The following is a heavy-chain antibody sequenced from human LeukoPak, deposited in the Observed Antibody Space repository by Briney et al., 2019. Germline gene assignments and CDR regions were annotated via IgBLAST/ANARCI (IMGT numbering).Heavy chain of an antibody. CDR3: AKDFRDTSMFTDGYFDS. Sequence: GGSLRLSCSAPGFTFNNYAMSWVRQAPGKGLEWVSGLSGLGDSKYYADSVNGRSSISRDNANNRLYLQMNNLRAEDTAVYYCAKDFRDTSMFTDGYFDSWGQGTLVTVSS. D-gene: IGHD5-18*01. CDR1: GFTFNNYA. J-gene: IGHJ4*02. CDR2: LSGLGDSK. V-gene: IGHV3-23*01.